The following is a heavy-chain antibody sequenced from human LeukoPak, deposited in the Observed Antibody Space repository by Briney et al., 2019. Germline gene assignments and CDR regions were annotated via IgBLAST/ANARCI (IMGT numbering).Heavy chain of an antibody. CDR1: GYTFTSYD. CDR3: ARVVVVPAAIYYYYGMDV. V-gene: IGHV1-8*01. CDR2: MNPNSGNT. J-gene: IGHJ6*02. D-gene: IGHD2-2*01. Sequence: ASVNVSCTASGYTFTSYDINWVRQATGQGLEWMGWMNPNSGNTGYAQKFQGRVTMTRNTSISTAYMELSSLRSEDTAVYYCARVVVVPAAIYYYYGMDVWGQGTTVTVSS.